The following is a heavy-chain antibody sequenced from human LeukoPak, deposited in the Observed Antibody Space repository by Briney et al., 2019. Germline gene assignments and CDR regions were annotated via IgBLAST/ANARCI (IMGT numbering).Heavy chain of an antibody. CDR1: GGSISSYY. V-gene: IGHV4-39*07. J-gene: IGHJ4*02. CDR2: IYFSGTT. Sequence: PSETLSLTCTVSGGSISSYYWSWIRQPPGKGLEWIGSIYFSGTTYYNPSLRSRLTMSLDTSKSQFSLKVTSVTAADTAVYYCARYHSGYDDYWGQGTLVTVSS. CDR3: ARYHSGYDDY. D-gene: IGHD5-12*01.